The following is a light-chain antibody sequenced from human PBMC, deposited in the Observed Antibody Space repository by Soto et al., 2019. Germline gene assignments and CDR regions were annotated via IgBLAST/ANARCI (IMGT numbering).Light chain of an antibody. CDR1: RSDVGGFDY. CDR2: GDN. Sequence: QSVLTQPASVSGSLGQSITISCTGTRSDVGGFDYVSWYQVYPGKAPKLLIYGDNNRPSGVPDRFSGSKSGTSASLAITRLQAEDEADYYCQSYDISLHNYVFGTGTKLTVL. CDR3: QSYDISLHNYV. J-gene: IGLJ1*01. V-gene: IGLV2-14*03.